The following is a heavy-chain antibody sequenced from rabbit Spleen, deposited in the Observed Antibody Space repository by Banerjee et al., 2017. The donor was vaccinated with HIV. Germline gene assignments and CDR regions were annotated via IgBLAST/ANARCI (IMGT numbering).Heavy chain of an antibody. CDR1: GVSFSSSSY. V-gene: IGHV1S40*01. J-gene: IGHJ2*01. CDR3: ARSYSGGRGYYSRFDL. CDR2: IYLGSSGNT. D-gene: IGHD1-1*01. Sequence: QSLEESGGDLVKPGASLTLTCTASGVSFSSSSYMCWVRQAPGKGLEWIACIYLGSSGNTYYASWAKGRFTISKISSTTVTLQMTSLTAADTATYFCARSYSGGRGYYSRFDLWGPGTLVTVS.